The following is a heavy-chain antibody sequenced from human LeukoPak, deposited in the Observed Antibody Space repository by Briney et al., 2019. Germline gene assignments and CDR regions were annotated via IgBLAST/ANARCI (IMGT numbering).Heavy chain of an antibody. Sequence: SETLSLTCAVSGGSMTSTNWWSWIRQTPGKGLEWIGEISHSGTTNYNPSLKSRVTMSVDKSKNQFFLRLSSVTAADTAVYYCARVVDIAVAGTIDYWGQGTLVTVSS. D-gene: IGHD6-19*01. CDR3: ARVVDIAVAGTIDY. J-gene: IGHJ4*02. CDR2: ISHSGTT. CDR1: GGSMTSTNW. V-gene: IGHV4-4*02.